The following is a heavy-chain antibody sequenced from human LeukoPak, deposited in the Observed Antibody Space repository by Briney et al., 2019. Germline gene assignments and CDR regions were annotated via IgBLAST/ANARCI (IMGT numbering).Heavy chain of an antibody. J-gene: IGHJ3*02. D-gene: IGHD4-17*01. Sequence: GGSLRLSYAASGFTFSSYRMNWVRQTPGKGLEWVSSISSSTSYIYYADSVKGRFTISRDNAKNSLYLQMNSLRVEDTAVYYCARGADDYGDYENAFDIWGQGTMVTVSS. CDR2: ISSSTSYI. CDR3: ARGADDYGDYENAFDI. V-gene: IGHV3-21*01. CDR1: GFTFSSYR.